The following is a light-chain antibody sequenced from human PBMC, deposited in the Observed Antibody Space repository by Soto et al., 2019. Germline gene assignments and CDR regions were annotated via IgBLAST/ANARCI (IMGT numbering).Light chain of an antibody. J-gene: IGKJ3*01. Sequence: DFQMTQSPSSLSASVGDRVTITCRASQGISNYLAWYQQKPGKVPKLLIYGASSLQSGVTSRFSGSGSGTDFTLNISNLQPEDVATYYCQKHNGAPFTFGPGTKVDIK. CDR3: QKHNGAPFT. CDR2: GAS. CDR1: QGISNY. V-gene: IGKV1-27*01.